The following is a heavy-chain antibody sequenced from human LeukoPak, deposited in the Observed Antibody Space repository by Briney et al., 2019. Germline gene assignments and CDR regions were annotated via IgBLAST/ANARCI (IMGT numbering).Heavy chain of an antibody. CDR3: AKDHRPYYDSSGYYDY. CDR1: GFTFDDYA. J-gene: IGHJ4*02. V-gene: IGHV3-9*03. CDR2: TSRNSGII. Sequence: GRSLRLSCAASGFTFDDYAMHWVRQVPGKGLEWVSGTSRNSGIIGYADSVKGRFTISRDNAKNSLYLQMNSLRAEDMALYYCAKDHRPYYDSSGYYDYWGQGTLVTVSS. D-gene: IGHD3-22*01.